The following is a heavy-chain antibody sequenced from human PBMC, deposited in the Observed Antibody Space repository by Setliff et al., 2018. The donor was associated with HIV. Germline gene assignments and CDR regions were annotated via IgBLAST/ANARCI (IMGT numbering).Heavy chain of an antibody. D-gene: IGHD5-12*01. CDR2: INSDDYT. J-gene: IGHJ6*02. V-gene: IGHV3-66*01. Sequence: PGGSLRLSCAVSGFNVNNKYMTWVRQAPGKGLEWVSIINSDDYTKYADPVKGRFTISRDNTKNSLYLQMNSLRAEDTAVYYCARGSGYDKGAYHYYYGMDVWGQGTTVTVSS. CDR3: ARGSGYDKGAYHYYYGMDV. CDR1: GFNVNNKY.